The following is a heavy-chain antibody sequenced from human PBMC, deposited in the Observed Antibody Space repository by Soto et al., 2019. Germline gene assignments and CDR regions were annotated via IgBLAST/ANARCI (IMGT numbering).Heavy chain of an antibody. D-gene: IGHD3-10*01. J-gene: IGHJ4*01. V-gene: IGHV4-34*01. CDR1: GGSLGGFH. Sequence: QVQLQQWGAGLLKPSETLSLTCAVSGGSLGGFHWSWIRQPPGKGLEWIGEISRGGSTNYDPSLKRRGTLPMDTSRNQVSLNLSSVTDADTAVYYCARGRTAALIETRLFRVLFDLWGHGDLVIVSS. CDR3: ARGRTAALIETRLFRVLFDL. CDR2: ISRGGST.